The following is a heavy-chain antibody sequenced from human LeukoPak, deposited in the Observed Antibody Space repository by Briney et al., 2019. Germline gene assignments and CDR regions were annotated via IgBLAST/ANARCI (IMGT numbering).Heavy chain of an antibody. CDR2: IYYSGST. D-gene: IGHD6-19*01. Sequence: KASETLSLTCTVSGGSISSYYWSWIRQPPGKGLEWIGYIYYSGSTNYNPSLKSRVTISVDTSKNQFSLKLSSVTAADTAVYYCARGGNSSGWYGDNWFDPWGQGTLVTVSS. CDR1: GGSISSYY. V-gene: IGHV4-59*08. CDR3: ARGGNSSGWYGDNWFDP. J-gene: IGHJ5*02.